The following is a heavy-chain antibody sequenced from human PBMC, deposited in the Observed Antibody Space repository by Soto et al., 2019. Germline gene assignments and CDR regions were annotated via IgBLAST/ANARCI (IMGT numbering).Heavy chain of an antibody. CDR2: FRSKAYGGTT. CDR3: TRNTPRDNWFDP. V-gene: IGHV3-49*04. J-gene: IGHJ5*02. Sequence: GGSLRLSCTASGFTFGDYAMSWVRQAPGKGLEWVGFFRSKAYGGTTEYAASVKGRFTISRDDSKSIAYLQMNSLKTEDTAVYYCTRNTPRDNWFDPWGQGTLVTVSS. CDR1: GFTFGDYA.